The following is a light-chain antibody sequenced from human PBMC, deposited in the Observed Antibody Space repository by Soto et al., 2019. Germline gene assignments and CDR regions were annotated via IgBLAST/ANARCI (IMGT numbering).Light chain of an antibody. CDR1: QSVSGRY. Sequence: EIVLTQSPGNLSLSPGERAALSCRASQSVSGRYLAWYQQKPGQAPRLLIYGASPRATGIPDRFSGSGSGTDFTLTISRLEPEDFAVYYCQQYGSPRRTFGQGTKVEIK. CDR2: GAS. CDR3: QQYGSPRRT. J-gene: IGKJ1*01. V-gene: IGKV3-20*01.